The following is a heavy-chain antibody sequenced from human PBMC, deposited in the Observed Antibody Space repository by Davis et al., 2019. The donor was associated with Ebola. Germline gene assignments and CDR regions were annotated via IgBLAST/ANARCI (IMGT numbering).Heavy chain of an antibody. CDR3: TTPGGQDSGYDVFDI. J-gene: IGHJ3*02. CDR2: IGPYKENT. V-gene: IGHV1-18*04. Sequence: ASVKVSCKASGYIFSNYGISWVRQAPGQGLEWMGWIGPYKENTFYAQKFQGRVTVTRDTSTTTVYMDLSSLRSEDTALYYCTTPGGQDSGYDVFDIWGQGTMVTVSS. D-gene: IGHD5-12*01. CDR1: GYIFSNYG.